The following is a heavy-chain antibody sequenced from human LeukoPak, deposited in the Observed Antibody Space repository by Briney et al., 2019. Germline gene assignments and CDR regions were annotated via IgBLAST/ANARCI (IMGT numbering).Heavy chain of an antibody. J-gene: IGHJ4*02. V-gene: IGHV4-30-4*01. Sequence: SETLSLTCTVSGGSIRSGDYYWSWIRQPPGKGLEWIGYIYYSGSTYYNPSLKSRVTISVDTSKNQFSLKLTSVTAADTAVYYCARLIPMRYYDSSGYFDYWGQGTLVTVSS. D-gene: IGHD3-22*01. CDR3: ARLIPMRYYDSSGYFDY. CDR2: IYYSGST. CDR1: GGSIRSGDYY.